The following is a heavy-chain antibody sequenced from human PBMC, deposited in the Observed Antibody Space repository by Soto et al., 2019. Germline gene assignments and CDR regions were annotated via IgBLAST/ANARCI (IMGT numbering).Heavy chain of an antibody. J-gene: IGHJ5*02. CDR3: ARSSGGNFGIIIEGSNWFDP. CDR2: INPHGGST. V-gene: IGHV1-46*01. D-gene: IGHD3-3*01. Sequence: QVQLVQSGAEVKKPGASVKVSCKAPGDTFTSYYLNWVRQAPGQGLEWMGVINPHGGSTKYAQKFQGNITMTRDTSRSTVYMELGSLRSDDTAIYYCARSSGGNFGIIIEGSNWFDPWGQGTLVTVSS. CDR1: GDTFTSYY.